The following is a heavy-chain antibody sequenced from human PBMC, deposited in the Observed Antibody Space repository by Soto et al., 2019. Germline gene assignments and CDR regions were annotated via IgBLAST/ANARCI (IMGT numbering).Heavy chain of an antibody. CDR1: GGSISRGAYF. D-gene: IGHD2-15*01. V-gene: IGHV4-31*03. Sequence: QVHLQESGPGQVRPSQTLSLSCSVSGGSISRGAYFWTWIRQFPGKGLEWIAYISYPGATYYNPSLKRRVTILADTSKNQFSLKLNSVTSADTAVYYCARGGPVSVSPAWQLLGYFDYWGQGNLVTVSS. CDR2: ISYPGAT. J-gene: IGHJ4*02. CDR3: ARGGPVSVSPAWQLLGYFDY.